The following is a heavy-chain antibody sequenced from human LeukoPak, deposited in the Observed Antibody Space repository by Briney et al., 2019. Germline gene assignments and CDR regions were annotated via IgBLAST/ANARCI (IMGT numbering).Heavy chain of an antibody. CDR3: ATPAAGPGAEYSLY. V-gene: IGHV3-48*01. D-gene: IGHD6-13*01. CDR1: GFTFSSYS. Sequence: GGSLRLSCAASGFTFSSYSMNWVRQAPGKGLEWVSYISSSSSTIYYADSVKGRFTISRDNAKNSLYLQMNSLRAEDTAVYYCATPAAGPGAEYSLYWGQGTLVIVSS. CDR2: ISSSSSTI. J-gene: IGHJ1*01.